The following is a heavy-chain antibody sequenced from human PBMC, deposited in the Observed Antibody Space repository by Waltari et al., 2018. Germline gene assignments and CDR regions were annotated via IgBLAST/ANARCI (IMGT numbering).Heavy chain of an antibody. CDR1: GGSISSYY. D-gene: IGHD3-22*01. CDR2: IYTSGST. J-gene: IGHJ4*02. V-gene: IGHV4-4*07. CDR3: ARYYYDSSGYYYLDY. Sequence: QVQLQESGPGLVKPSETLSLTCTVSGGSISSYYWIWIRQPAGKGLEWIGRIYTSGSTNYNPSLKSRVTISVDKSKNQFSLKLSSVTAADTAVYYCARYYYDSSGYYYLDYWGQGTLVTVSS.